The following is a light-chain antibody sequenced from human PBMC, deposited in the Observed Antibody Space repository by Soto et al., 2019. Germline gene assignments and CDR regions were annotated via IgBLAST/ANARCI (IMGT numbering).Light chain of an antibody. CDR1: QRVSSN. J-gene: IGKJ3*01. V-gene: IGKV3-15*01. Sequence: EIVMTQSPATLSVSPGERATLSCRASQRVSSNLAWCQQKPGQAPRLLIYGASTRATGIPARFSGSGSGTEFTLTISSLQSEDFAVYYCQQYNNWPITFGPGNKVDIK. CDR2: GAS. CDR3: QQYNNWPIT.